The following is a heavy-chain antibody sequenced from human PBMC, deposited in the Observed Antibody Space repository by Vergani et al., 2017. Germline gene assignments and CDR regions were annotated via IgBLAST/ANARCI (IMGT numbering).Heavy chain of an antibody. CDR2: ISYDGSNK. Sequence: QVQLVESGGGVVQPGRSLRLSCAASGFTFSSYGMHWVRQAPGKGLEWVAVISYDGSNKYYADSVKGRFTISRDNSKNTLYLQMNSLRAEDTAVYYCARARGRAPYYYYMDVWGKGTTVTVSS. V-gene: IGHV3-30*03. CDR1: GFTFSSYG. CDR3: ARARGRAPYYYYMDV. J-gene: IGHJ6*03.